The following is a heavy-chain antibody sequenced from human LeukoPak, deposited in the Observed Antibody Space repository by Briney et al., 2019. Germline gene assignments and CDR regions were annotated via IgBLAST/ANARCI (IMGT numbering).Heavy chain of an antibody. CDR1: GFTFSDAW. Sequence: GGSLRLSCAASGFTFSDAWLSWVRQAPGKGPEWVGRIKSSADDGATDYAAPVKGRFTVSRDDSKDTLYLQMNSLKTEDTAVYYCSLRYCSGTSCPGYWGQGTLVTDSS. D-gene: IGHD2-8*02. CDR3: SLRYCSGTSCPGY. J-gene: IGHJ4*02. CDR2: IKSSADDGAT. V-gene: IGHV3-15*01.